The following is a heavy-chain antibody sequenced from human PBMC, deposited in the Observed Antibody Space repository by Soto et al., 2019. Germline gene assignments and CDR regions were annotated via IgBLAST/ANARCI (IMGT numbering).Heavy chain of an antibody. J-gene: IGHJ6*02. V-gene: IGHV4-34*01. D-gene: IGHD6-13*01. CDR2: INHSGST. Sequence: SETLSPTCAVYGGSFSGYYWSWIRQPPGKGLEWIGEINHSGSTNYNPSLKSRVTISVDTSKNQFSLKLSSVTAADTAVYYCARGYSSSWYVYYGMDVWGQGTTVTVSS. CDR1: GGSFSGYY. CDR3: ARGYSSSWYVYYGMDV.